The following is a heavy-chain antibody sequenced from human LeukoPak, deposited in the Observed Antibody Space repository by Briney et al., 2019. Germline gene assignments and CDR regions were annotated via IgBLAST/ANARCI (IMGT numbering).Heavy chain of an antibody. CDR3: ARDRYGSGSYSQGGMDV. Sequence: AGSLRLSCVASGFTFDNYGMSWVRQAPGKGLEWVSGINWNGGSKGYADSVKGRFTMSRDNAKNSLYLKMNGLRAEDTALYYGARDRYGSGSYSQGGMDVWGQGTTVTVSS. D-gene: IGHD3-10*01. V-gene: IGHV3-20*04. CDR1: GFTFDNYG. CDR2: INWNGGSK. J-gene: IGHJ6*02.